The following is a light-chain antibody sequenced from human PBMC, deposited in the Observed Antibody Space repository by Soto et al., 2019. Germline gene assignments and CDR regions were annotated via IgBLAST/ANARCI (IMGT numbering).Light chain of an antibody. CDR3: QQFGSSIPHT. CDR2: GAS. CDR1: QSVIRY. V-gene: IGKV3-20*01. J-gene: IGKJ2*01. Sequence: EIVLTQSPATLSLSPGERATLSCRASQSVIRYLAWYQQRPGQAPRLLIYGASTRAAGIPDRFSGSGSGTDFTLTITRLEPEDFGVYYCQQFGSSIPHTFGQGTKVDIK.